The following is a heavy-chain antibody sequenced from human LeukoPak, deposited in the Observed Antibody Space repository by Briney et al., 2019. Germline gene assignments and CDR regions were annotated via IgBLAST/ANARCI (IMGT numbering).Heavy chain of an antibody. J-gene: IGHJ4*02. V-gene: IGHV3-53*01. D-gene: IGHD3-22*01. CDR2: IYSGGST. CDR3: AREGYRYYYDSSGYSD. CDR1: GFTVSSNY. Sequence: GGSLRLSCAASGFTVSSNYMTWVRQAPGKGLEWVSVIYSGGSTYYADSVKGRFTISRDNSKNTLYLQMNSLRGEDTAVYYCAREGYRYYYDSSGYSDWGQGTLVTVSS.